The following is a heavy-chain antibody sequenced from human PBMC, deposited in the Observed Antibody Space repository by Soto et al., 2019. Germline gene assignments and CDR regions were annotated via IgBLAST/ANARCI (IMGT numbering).Heavy chain of an antibody. D-gene: IGHD6-13*01. CDR3: ANDLIAATGTPSYYFDS. Sequence: EVQLLESGGGLVQPGGSLRLSCVASGFTFDTYAISWVRQAPGKGLEWVSTVSGSGLYTYYTDSVKGRFTISRDNPRNTLYLQMNSLRLEDTAVYFCANDLIAATGTPSYYFDSWGQGTLVTVSS. V-gene: IGHV3-23*01. CDR2: VSGSGLYT. J-gene: IGHJ4*02. CDR1: GFTFDTYA.